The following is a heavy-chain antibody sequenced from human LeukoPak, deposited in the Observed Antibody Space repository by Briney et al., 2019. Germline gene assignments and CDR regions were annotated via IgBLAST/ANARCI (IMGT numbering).Heavy chain of an antibody. CDR2: ISAYNGNT. V-gene: IGHV1-18*01. CDR3: ARDEAAGANNWFDP. D-gene: IGHD4-17*01. Sequence: GASVKVSCKASGYTFTSYGISWVRQAPGQGLEWKGWISAYNGNTNYAQKLQGRVTMTTDTSTSTAYMELRSLRSDDTAVYYCARDEAAGANNWFDPWGQGTLVTVSS. J-gene: IGHJ5*02. CDR1: GYTFTSYG.